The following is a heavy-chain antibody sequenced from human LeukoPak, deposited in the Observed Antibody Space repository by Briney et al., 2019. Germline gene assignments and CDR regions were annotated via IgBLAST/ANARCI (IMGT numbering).Heavy chain of an antibody. CDR1: GFTFDDYA. CDR2: ITVDGGST. CDR3: ARSPIYFDY. Sequence: GGSLRLSCAASGFTFDDYAMHWVRQAPGKGLEWVSLITVDGGSTYYADSVKGRFTISRDNAKNSLYLQMNSLRADDTAVYYCARSPIYFDYWGQGTLVTVSS. J-gene: IGHJ4*02. D-gene: IGHD1-26*01. V-gene: IGHV3-43*02.